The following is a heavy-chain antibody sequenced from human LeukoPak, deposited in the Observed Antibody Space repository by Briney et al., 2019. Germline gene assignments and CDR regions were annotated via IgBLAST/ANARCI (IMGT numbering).Heavy chain of an antibody. CDR2: INPSGGST. CDR1: GYIFTSYY. J-gene: IGHJ6*03. CDR3: ARAGAMVRGVIITGSNYMDV. D-gene: IGHD3-10*01. Sequence: ASVKVSCKASGYIFTSYYMHWVRQAPGQGLEWMGIINPSGGSTSCAQKFQGRVTMTRDMSTSTVYMELSSLRSEDTAVYYCARAGAMVRGVIITGSNYMDVWGKGTTVTVSS. V-gene: IGHV1-46*01.